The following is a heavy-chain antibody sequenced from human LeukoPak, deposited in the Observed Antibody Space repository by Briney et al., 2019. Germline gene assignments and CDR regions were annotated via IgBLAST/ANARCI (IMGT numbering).Heavy chain of an antibody. Sequence: GGSLRLSCAASGFTFSSYDMHWVRQTTGRGLEWVSGIGTAGDAYSPGSVKGRFTISRENAKNSLYLQMNSLRAGDTAVYYCARADLRGYSLDYWGQGILVTVSS. J-gene: IGHJ4*02. V-gene: IGHV3-13*01. CDR1: GFTFSSYD. CDR3: ARADLRGYSLDY. CDR2: IGTAGDA. D-gene: IGHD5-18*01.